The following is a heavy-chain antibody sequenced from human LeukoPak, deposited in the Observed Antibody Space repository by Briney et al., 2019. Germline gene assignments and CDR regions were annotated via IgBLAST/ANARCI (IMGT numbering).Heavy chain of an antibody. D-gene: IGHD2-15*01. CDR3: ARDYCSGGSCYQILT. CDR1: GITFSSYS. Sequence: GGSLRLSCAASGITFSSYSMNWVRQAPGKGLEWVSYTTTSGTIYYADSVKGRFTISRDNAKNSLYLQMNSLRAEDTAVYYCARDYCSGGSCYQILTWGQGTLVTVSS. V-gene: IGHV3-48*04. CDR2: TTTSGTI. J-gene: IGHJ5*02.